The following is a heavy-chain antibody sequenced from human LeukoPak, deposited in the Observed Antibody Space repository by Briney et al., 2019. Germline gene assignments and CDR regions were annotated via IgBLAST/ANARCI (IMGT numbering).Heavy chain of an antibody. Sequence: PGGSLRLSCAASGFTFSSYSMNWVRQAPGKGLEWVSYISSSSSTIYYADSVKGRFTISRDNAKNSLYLQMNSLRAEDTAVYYCAREGRVGITGTGDYWGQGTLVTVSS. V-gene: IGHV3-48*01. CDR3: AREGRVGITGTGDY. J-gene: IGHJ4*02. CDR2: ISSSSSTI. CDR1: GFTFSSYS. D-gene: IGHD1-20*01.